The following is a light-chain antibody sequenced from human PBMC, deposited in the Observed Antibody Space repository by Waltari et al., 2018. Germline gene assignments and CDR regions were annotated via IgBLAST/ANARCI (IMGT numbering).Light chain of an antibody. V-gene: IGKV4-1*01. CDR2: WAS. CDR1: QSVLHGSNNKNH. J-gene: IGKJ2*01. Sequence: DIVMTQSPDSLAVPLGERATINCKSSQSVLHGSNNKNHLAWHQQKPGQAPKLLIYWASTRESGVPDRFSGSGSGTDFTLTISSLQAEDVAVYYCQQYYTGPDTFGQGTKLEIK. CDR3: QQYYTGPDT.